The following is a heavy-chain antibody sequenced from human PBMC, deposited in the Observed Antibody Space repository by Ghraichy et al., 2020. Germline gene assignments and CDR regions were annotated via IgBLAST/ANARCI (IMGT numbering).Heavy chain of an antibody. V-gene: IGHV2-70*01. CDR1: GFSLSTSGMC. Sequence: SGPTLVKPTQTLTLTCTFSGFSLSTSGMCVSWIRQPPGKALEWLALIDWDDDKYYSTSLKTRLTISKDTSKNQVVLTMTNMDPVDTATYYCARMKDYYDSSVPADGMDVWGQGTTVTVSS. CDR3: ARMKDYYDSSVPADGMDV. D-gene: IGHD3-22*01. J-gene: IGHJ6*02. CDR2: IDWDDDK.